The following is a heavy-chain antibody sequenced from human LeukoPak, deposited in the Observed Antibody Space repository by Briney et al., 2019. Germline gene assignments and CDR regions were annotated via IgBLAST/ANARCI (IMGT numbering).Heavy chain of an antibody. CDR1: GYTFTSYG. Sequence: GASVKVSCKASGYTFTSYGISWVRQAPGQGLEWMGWISAYNGNKNYAQKLQGRVTMTTDTSTSTAYMELRSLRSDDTAVYYCARGVGGSGSPSYYYYYYCMDVWGQGTTVTVSS. CDR3: ARGVGGSGSPSYYYYYYCMDV. D-gene: IGHD3-10*01. J-gene: IGHJ6*02. CDR2: ISAYNGNK. V-gene: IGHV1-18*01.